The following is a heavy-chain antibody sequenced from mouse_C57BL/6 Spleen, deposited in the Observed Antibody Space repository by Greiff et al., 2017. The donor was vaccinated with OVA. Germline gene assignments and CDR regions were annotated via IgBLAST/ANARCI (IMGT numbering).Heavy chain of an antibody. V-gene: IGHV5-17*01. CDR1: GFTFSDYG. J-gene: IGHJ2*01. D-gene: IGHD1-1*01. CDR2: ISSGSSTI. CDR3: AREDYYGSSYFDY. Sequence: EVKVVESGGGLVKPGGSLKLSCAASGFTFSDYGMHWVRQAPEKGLEWVAYISSGSSTIYYADTVKGRFTISRDNAKNTLFLQMTSLGSEDTAMYYCAREDYYGSSYFDYWGQGTTLTVSS.